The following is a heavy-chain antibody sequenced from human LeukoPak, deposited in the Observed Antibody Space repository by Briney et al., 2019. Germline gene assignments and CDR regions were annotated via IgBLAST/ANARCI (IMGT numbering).Heavy chain of an antibody. V-gene: IGHV3-33*08. CDR2: IWYDGSNK. CDR3: ARGGGRWLLDY. CDR1: GFTFSSYG. J-gene: IGHJ4*02. D-gene: IGHD6-19*01. Sequence: GGSLRLSCAASGFTFSSYGMHWVRQAPGKGLEWVAVIWYDGSNKYYADSVKGRFTISRDNSKNTLYLQMNSLRAEDTAIYYCARGGGRWLLDYWGQGTLVTVSS.